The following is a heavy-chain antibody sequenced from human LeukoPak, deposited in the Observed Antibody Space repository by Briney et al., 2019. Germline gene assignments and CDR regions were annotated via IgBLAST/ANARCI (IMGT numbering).Heavy chain of an antibody. V-gene: IGHV5-51*01. J-gene: IGHJ1*01. D-gene: IGHD3-10*01. CDR3: ATYAGSYSKYFQH. CDR2: IYPGNSDT. Sequence: GESLKISCKGSEYSFTNYWIGWVRQMPGKGLEWMGIIYPGNSDTRYSPSFQGQVTISADKSISTACLQWSSLKASDTAMYFCATYAGSYSKYFQHWGQGTLVTVSS. CDR1: EYSFTNYW.